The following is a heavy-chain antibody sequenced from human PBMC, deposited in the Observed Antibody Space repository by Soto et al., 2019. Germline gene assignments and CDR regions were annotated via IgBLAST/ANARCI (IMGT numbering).Heavy chain of an antibody. CDR3: VKERYGQLWLEDYGMDV. Sequence: QVQLVESGGGVVQPGRSLRLSCAASAFTFSSYRIHWVRQAPGKGLDWVAVISYDASDKYYADSVKGRFTISRDNSKNTLYLQMNSLRAEDTAVYYCVKERYGQLWLEDYGMDVWGQETTVTVSS. V-gene: IGHV3-30*18. CDR2: ISYDASDK. J-gene: IGHJ6*02. CDR1: AFTFSSYR. D-gene: IGHD5-18*01.